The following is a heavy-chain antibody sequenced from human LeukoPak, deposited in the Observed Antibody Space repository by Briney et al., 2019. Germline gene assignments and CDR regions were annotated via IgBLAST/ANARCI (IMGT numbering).Heavy chain of an antibody. Sequence: PSQTLSLTCTVSGGSISSGGYYWSWIRQPPGKGLEWIVYIYHSGGTYYNPSLKSRVTISVDRSKNQFSLKLSSVTAADTAVYYCARGQGYCSSTSCPPRNWFDPWGQGTLVTVSS. CDR3: ARGQGYCSSTSCPPRNWFDP. J-gene: IGHJ5*02. CDR2: IYHSGGT. CDR1: GGSISSGGYY. V-gene: IGHV4-30-2*01. D-gene: IGHD2-2*01.